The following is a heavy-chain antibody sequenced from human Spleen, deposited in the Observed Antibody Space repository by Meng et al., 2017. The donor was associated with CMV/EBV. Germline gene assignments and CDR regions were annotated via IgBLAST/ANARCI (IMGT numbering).Heavy chain of an antibody. CDR3: TRDSFSSSWGNWFDP. Sequence: VQLGGLGVGVVQPGGSVRLSCVGSGFTFSKYGMHWVRQAPGKGLEWLAFVRYDGSYVYTADSVKGRIFISRDNSNNTLFLQMNSVRPEDAALYYCTRDSFSSSWGNWFDPWGQGTLVTVSS. V-gene: IGHV3-30*02. D-gene: IGHD6-13*01. CDR2: VRYDGSYV. CDR1: GFTFSKYG. J-gene: IGHJ5*02.